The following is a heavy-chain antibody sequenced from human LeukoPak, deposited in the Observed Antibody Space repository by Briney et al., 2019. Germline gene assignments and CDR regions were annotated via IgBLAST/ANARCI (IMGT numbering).Heavy chain of an antibody. V-gene: IGHV3-33*01. D-gene: IGHD6-19*01. Sequence: GSLRLSCAASGFTFSSYGMHWVRQAPGKGLEWVAVIWYDGSNKYYADSVKGRFTISRDNSKNTLYLQMNSLRAEDTAVYYCARDPRQWLAYYFDYWGQGTLVTVSS. J-gene: IGHJ4*02. CDR3: ARDPRQWLAYYFDY. CDR1: GFTFSSYG. CDR2: IWYDGSNK.